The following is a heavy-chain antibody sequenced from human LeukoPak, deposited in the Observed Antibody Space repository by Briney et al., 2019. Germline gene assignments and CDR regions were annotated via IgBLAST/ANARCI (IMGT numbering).Heavy chain of an antibody. CDR3: TRPRHCSGGSCYFDY. Sequence: PGGSLRLSCTGSGFTFGDYGMSWVRQAPGKGLEWVGFVRSKAYGGTTEYAASVKGRFTISRDDSKSIAYLQMNSLRTEDTAVYYCTRPRHCSGGSCYFDYWGQGTLVTVSS. CDR2: VRSKAYGGTT. V-gene: IGHV3-49*04. CDR1: GFTFGDYG. D-gene: IGHD2-15*01. J-gene: IGHJ4*02.